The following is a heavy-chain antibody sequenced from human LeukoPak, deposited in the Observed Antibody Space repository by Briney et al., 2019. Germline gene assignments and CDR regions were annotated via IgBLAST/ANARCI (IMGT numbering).Heavy chain of an antibody. CDR1: GFTFSSYA. CDR3: ATKGYCSSTSCYGTRLFDY. J-gene: IGHJ4*02. CDR2: ISGSGGST. Sequence: GGSLRLSCAASGFTFSSYAMSWVRQAPGKGLEWVSAISGSGGSTYYADSVKGRFTISRDNSKNTPYLQMNSLRAEDTAVYYCATKGYCSSTSCYGTRLFDYWGQGTLVTVSS. D-gene: IGHD2-2*01. V-gene: IGHV3-23*01.